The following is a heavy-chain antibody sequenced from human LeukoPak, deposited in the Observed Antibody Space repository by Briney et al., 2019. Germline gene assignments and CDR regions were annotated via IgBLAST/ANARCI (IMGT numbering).Heavy chain of an antibody. CDR2: ISYDGSNK. CDR1: GFTFSDYY. D-gene: IGHD6-6*01. Sequence: GGSLRLSCAASGFTFSDYYMIWIRQAPGKGLEWVAVISYDGSNKYYADSVKGRFTISRDNSKNTLYLQMNSLRAEDTAVYYCAKYSSSSNNYYGLDVWGQGTTVTVSS. V-gene: IGHV3-30*18. CDR3: AKYSSSSNNYYGLDV. J-gene: IGHJ6*02.